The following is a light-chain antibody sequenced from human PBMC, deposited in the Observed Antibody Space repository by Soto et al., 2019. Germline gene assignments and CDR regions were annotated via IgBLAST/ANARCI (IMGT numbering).Light chain of an antibody. CDR1: QSVSSY. J-gene: IGKJ4*01. V-gene: IGKV3-11*01. CDR3: PQRSNWPPT. Sequence: EIVLTQSPATLSLSPGERATLSCRASQSVSSYLAWYQQKPGQAPRLLIYDASNRATGIPARFSGSGSGTDFTFTISSLEPEDFAVYYCPQRSNWPPTFGGGTKVEIK. CDR2: DAS.